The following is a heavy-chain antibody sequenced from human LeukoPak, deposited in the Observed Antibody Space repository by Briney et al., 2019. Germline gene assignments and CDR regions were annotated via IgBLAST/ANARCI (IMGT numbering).Heavy chain of an antibody. J-gene: IGHJ3*02. CDR2: IYHSGST. CDR3: AREARGMATNAHDAFDI. CDR1: GGSIASDDFH. V-gene: IGHV4-31*03. D-gene: IGHD5-24*01. Sequence: PSETLSLTCTVSGGSIASDDFHWSWIRHYPGKGLEWIGYIYHSGSTYYNPSLKSRLTISVDTSKNQFSLKLSSLTAADTAVYYCAREARGMATNAHDAFDIWGQGTMVTVSS.